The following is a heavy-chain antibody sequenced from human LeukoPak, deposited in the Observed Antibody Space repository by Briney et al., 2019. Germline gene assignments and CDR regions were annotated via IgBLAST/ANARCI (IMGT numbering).Heavy chain of an antibody. CDR3: ASSLWFGGYYYYGVDV. V-gene: IGHV5-51*01. CDR1: GYSFTSYW. J-gene: IGHJ6*02. Sequence: GESLKISCKGSGYSFTSYWIGWVRQVPGKGLEWMGIIYPGDSDTRYSPSFQGQVTISADKSISTAYLQWSSLKASDTAMYYCASSLWFGGYYYYGVDVWGQGTTVTVSS. CDR2: IYPGDSDT. D-gene: IGHD3-10*01.